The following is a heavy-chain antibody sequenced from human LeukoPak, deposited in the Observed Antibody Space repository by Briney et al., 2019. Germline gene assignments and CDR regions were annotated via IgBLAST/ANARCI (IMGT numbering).Heavy chain of an antibody. J-gene: IGHJ4*02. CDR3: ARDLRQTQSDFDY. V-gene: IGHV3-30-3*01. CDR1: GFTFRDYT. CDR2: ISPYGSQK. D-gene: IGHD4-23*01. Sequence: GGSLRLSCAASGFTFRDYTFHWVRQAPDKGLEWVAVISPYGSQKWYADSVKGRFTISRDDSKNTLSLQMNSLRAEDTAVYYCARDLRQTQSDFDYWGQGTLVTVSS.